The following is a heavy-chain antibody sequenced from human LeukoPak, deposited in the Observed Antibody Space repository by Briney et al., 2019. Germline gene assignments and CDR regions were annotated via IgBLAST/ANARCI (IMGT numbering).Heavy chain of an antibody. D-gene: IGHD2-2*01. CDR2: MSSAGRTI. CDR3: ARQYPVPPSYYGMDV. J-gene: IGHJ6*02. CDR1: GFPFSDYY. Sequence: PGGSLRLSCAASGFPFSDYYMSWIRQAPGKGLEWVAFMSSAGRTIYYADSVKGRFTISRDNSKNTLYLQMNSLGAEDTAVYYCARQYPVPPSYYGMDVWGQGTTVTVSS. V-gene: IGHV3-11*04.